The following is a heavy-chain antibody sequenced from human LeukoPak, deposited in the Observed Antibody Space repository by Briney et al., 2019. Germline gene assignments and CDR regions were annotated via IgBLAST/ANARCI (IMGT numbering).Heavy chain of an antibody. CDR2: IYTSGST. D-gene: IGHD6-19*01. Sequence: PSEXLSLTCTVSGGSISSYYWSWIRQPAGKGLEGIGRIYTSGSTNYNPSLRSRGTMSVDTTKNKCSLKLSSVTAADTAVYYCARDSGSGWYGAAFDIWGQGTMVTVSS. CDR1: GGSISSYY. V-gene: IGHV4-4*07. CDR3: ARDSGSGWYGAAFDI. J-gene: IGHJ3*02.